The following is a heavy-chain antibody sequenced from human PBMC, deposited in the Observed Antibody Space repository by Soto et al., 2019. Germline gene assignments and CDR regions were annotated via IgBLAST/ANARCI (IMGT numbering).Heavy chain of an antibody. J-gene: IGHJ4*02. CDR1: GFTFSTYG. CDR3: AARNFEY. V-gene: IGHV3-23*01. Sequence: EVQILESGGGLVQPGGSLRLSCAASGFTFSTYGLTWVRQAPGKGLEWVSLINGDGAGTYYADSVKGRFTISRDNSKNTLYLQRNSLSAEDTAVYYCAARNFEYWGQGTLVTVSS. CDR2: INGDGAGT.